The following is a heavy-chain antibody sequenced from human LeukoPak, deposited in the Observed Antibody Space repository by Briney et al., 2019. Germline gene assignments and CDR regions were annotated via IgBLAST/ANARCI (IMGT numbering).Heavy chain of an antibody. V-gene: IGHV3-21*04. J-gene: IGHJ4*02. Sequence: GGSLRLSCAASGFTFSRHSMNWVRQAPGKGLEWVSSISSSSIYIYYADSVKGRFTISRDNAKNSLYLQMNSLRAEDTAVYYCARSQTYYYDSSGYWGQGTLVTVSS. CDR3: ARSQTYYYDSSGY. CDR1: GFTFSRHS. D-gene: IGHD3-22*01. CDR2: ISSSSIYI.